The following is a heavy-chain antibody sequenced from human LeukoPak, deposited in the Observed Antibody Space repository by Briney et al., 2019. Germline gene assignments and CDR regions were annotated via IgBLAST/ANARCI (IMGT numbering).Heavy chain of an antibody. CDR1: GFTFNNYG. D-gene: IGHD2/OR15-2a*01. V-gene: IGHV3-30*02. Sequence: GGSLRLSCAASGFTFNNYGMHWVRQAPGKGLEWLTFIRYDGSNTYYADSVKGRFTVSRDDSKNTLYLQMNSLRGDDTAVYYCAKDGTSYYYIYYWGQGTLVTVSS. CDR2: IRYDGSNT. J-gene: IGHJ4*02. CDR3: AKDGTSYYYIYY.